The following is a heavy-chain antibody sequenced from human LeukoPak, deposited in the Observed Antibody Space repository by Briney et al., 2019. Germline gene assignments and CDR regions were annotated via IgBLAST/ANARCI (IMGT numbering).Heavy chain of an antibody. CDR2: VSTTGGST. CDR3: ARKYYYGSSYYFDY. J-gene: IGHJ4*02. D-gene: IGHD3-10*01. V-gene: IGHV3-23*01. Sequence: GGSLRLSCGASSFTFSSYVMSWVRQAPGKGLEWVSTVSTTGGSTYYADSVKGRFTISRDNSKNTLYLQMNSLRAEDTAVYYCARKYYYGSSYYFDYWGQGTLVTVSS. CDR1: SFTFSSYV.